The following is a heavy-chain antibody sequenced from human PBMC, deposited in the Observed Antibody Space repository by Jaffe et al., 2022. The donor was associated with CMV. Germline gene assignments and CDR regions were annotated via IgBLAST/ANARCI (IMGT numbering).Heavy chain of an antibody. CDR3: ATKGEYCSSTSCRRSGTDY. CDR1: GGSISSSSYY. D-gene: IGHD2-2*01. CDR2: IYYSGST. J-gene: IGHJ4*02. V-gene: IGHV4-39*01. Sequence: QLQLQESGPGLVKPSETLSLTCTVSGGSISSSSYYWGWIRQPPGKGLEWIGSIYYSGSTYYNPSLKSRVTISVDTSKNQFSLKLSSVTAADTAVYYCATKGEYCSSTSCRRSGTDYWGQGTLVTVSS.